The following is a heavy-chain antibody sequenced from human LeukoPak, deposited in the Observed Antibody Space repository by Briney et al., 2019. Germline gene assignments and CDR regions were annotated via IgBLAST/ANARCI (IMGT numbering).Heavy chain of an antibody. D-gene: IGHD2-21*02. V-gene: IGHV3-23*01. J-gene: IGHJ4*02. CDR2: ISGGGDIT. CDR3: VREDTPATASY. CDR1: GFNFANHA. Sequence: GGSLRLSCAASGFNFANHAMSWVRQTPGKGLEWVSAISGGGDITYYADSVTGRFTISRDNSKDTLFLQMHSLRPGDTAVYYCVREDTPATASYWGQGTLVTISS.